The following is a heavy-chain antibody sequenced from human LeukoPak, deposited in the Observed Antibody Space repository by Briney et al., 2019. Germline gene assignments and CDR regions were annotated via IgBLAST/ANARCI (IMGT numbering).Heavy chain of an antibody. Sequence: GESLRLSCAASGFTFSSYWMSWFRQAPGKGLEWAANIKEDGTNKYYVGSVRGRFTISRDNAKNSLYLQMNSLRADDTAMYYCAREARGTWAAFDIWGQGTMVTVFS. CDR2: IKEDGTNK. D-gene: IGHD1-1*01. V-gene: IGHV3-7*01. J-gene: IGHJ3*02. CDR1: GFTFSSYW. CDR3: AREARGTWAAFDI.